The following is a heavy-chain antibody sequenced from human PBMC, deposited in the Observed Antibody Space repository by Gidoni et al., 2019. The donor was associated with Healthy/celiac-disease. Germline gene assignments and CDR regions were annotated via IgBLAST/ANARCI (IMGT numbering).Heavy chain of an antibody. Sequence: QVQLVESGGGVVQPGRSLRLSCAASGFTFSSYGRHWVRQAPGKGLEWVAVIWYDGSNKYYADSVKGRFTISRDNSKNTLYLQMNSLRAEDTAVYYCARGGAVAGPDFFDYWGQGTLVTVSS. CDR2: IWYDGSNK. V-gene: IGHV3-33*01. CDR3: ARGGAVAGPDFFDY. J-gene: IGHJ4*02. CDR1: GFTFSSYG. D-gene: IGHD6-19*01.